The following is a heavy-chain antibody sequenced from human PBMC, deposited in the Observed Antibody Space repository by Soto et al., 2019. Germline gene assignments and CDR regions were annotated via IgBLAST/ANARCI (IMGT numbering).Heavy chain of an antibody. D-gene: IGHD1-26*01. CDR3: ARSPYSVSYLAYFDY. CDR2: ISYDGSNK. V-gene: IGHV3-30*03. J-gene: IGHJ4*02. Sequence: QVQLVESGGGVVQPGRSLRLSCAASGFTFGSYGMHWVRQAPGKGLEWVAVISYDGSNKYYADSVKGRFTISRDNSKNTLYLQMNSLRAEDTAVYYCARSPYSVSYLAYFDYWGQGTLVTVSS. CDR1: GFTFGSYG.